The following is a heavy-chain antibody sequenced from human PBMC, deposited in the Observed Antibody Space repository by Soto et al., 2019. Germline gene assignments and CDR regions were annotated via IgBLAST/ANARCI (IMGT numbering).Heavy chain of an antibody. J-gene: IGHJ5*02. Sequence: QVTLKESGPVLVKPTETLTLTCTVSGFSLSNARMGVSWIRQPPGKALEWLAHIFSNDEKSYSTSLKSRLTISKDTSKIQVVLTMTNMDPVDTATYYCARTDCSSTSCYWFDPWGQGTLVTVSS. CDR3: ARTDCSSTSCYWFDP. CDR1: GFSLSNARMG. CDR2: IFSNDEK. V-gene: IGHV2-26*01. D-gene: IGHD2-2*01.